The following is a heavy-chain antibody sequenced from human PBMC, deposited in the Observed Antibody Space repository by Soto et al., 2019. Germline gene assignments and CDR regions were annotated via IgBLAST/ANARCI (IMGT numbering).Heavy chain of an antibody. CDR2: IYHSGST. Sequence: SETLSLTCTVSGYSISNVYYWGWIRQPPGKGLEWIGIIYHSGSTFYNPFLKSRGTMSVDASKNQFSLKLTSVTAADTAVYYCVRAIGHYGMDVWGRGTTVTVSS. D-gene: IGHD3-22*01. J-gene: IGHJ6*02. V-gene: IGHV4-38-2*02. CDR1: GYSISNVYY. CDR3: VRAIGHYGMDV.